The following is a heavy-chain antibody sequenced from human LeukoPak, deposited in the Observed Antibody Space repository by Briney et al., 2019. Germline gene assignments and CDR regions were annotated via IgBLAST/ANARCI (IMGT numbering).Heavy chain of an antibody. J-gene: IGHJ4*02. Sequence: EXSVKVSCKVSGYTLTELSMHWVRQAPGKGLGWMGGFDPEDGETIYAQKFQGRVTITEETSTDTGYMELSSLRSEETAVYYCATSHIGSYYFDYWGQGTLVTVSS. D-gene: IGHD6-6*01. CDR1: GYTLTELS. CDR2: FDPEDGET. V-gene: IGHV1-24*01. CDR3: ATSHIGSYYFDY.